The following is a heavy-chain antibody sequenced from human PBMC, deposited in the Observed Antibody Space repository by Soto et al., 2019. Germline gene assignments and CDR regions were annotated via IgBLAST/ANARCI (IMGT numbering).Heavy chain of an antibody. CDR2: ISSSGSTI. Sequence: GGSLRLSCAASGFTFSSYEMNWVRQAPGKGLEWVSYISSSGSTIYYADSVKGRFTISRDNAKNSLYLQMNSLRAEDTAVYYCARTIFPYYYDSSGHYYWGQRTLVTVAS. J-gene: IGHJ4*02. V-gene: IGHV3-48*03. CDR3: ARTIFPYYYDSSGHYY. D-gene: IGHD3-22*01. CDR1: GFTFSSYE.